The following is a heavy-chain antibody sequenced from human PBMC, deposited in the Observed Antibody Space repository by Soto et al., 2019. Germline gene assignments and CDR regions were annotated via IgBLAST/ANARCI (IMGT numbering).Heavy chain of an antibody. CDR2: ISSDGSKK. D-gene: IGHD1-26*01. CDR1: GFTFSSYD. CDR3: ARDNGVGNYYYYGMDV. J-gene: IGHJ6*02. V-gene: IGHV3-30*03. Sequence: GGSLRLSCTASGFTFSSYDMHWLRQAPGKGLEWVAVISSDGSKKYYADSVKGRFTFSRDNSKNTLDLQMNSLRAEDTAVYYCARDNGVGNYYYYGMDVWGQGTTVTVSS.